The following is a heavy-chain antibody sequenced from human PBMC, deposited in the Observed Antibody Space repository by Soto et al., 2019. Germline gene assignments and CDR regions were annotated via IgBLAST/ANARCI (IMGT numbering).Heavy chain of an antibody. D-gene: IGHD6-13*01. V-gene: IGHV1-69*01. CDR1: GGTFSSYA. Sequence: QVQLVQSGAEVKKPGSSVKVSCKASGGTFSSYAISGVRQAPGQGLEWMGGIIPIFGTANYAQKFQGRVTNTADESTSTAYMELSSLRSEDTAVYYCARDFPPYAIAAASNKAYYYYYGMDVWGQGTTVTVSS. CDR3: ARDFPPYAIAAASNKAYYYYYGMDV. J-gene: IGHJ6*02. CDR2: IIPIFGTA.